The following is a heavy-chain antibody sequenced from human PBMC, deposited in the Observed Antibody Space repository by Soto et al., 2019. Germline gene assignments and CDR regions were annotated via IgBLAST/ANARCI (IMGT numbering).Heavy chain of an antibody. CDR2: ISSSSSYI. V-gene: IGHV3-21*04. J-gene: IGHJ4*02. CDR3: AKDWGRDGYND. D-gene: IGHD5-12*01. Sequence: PGGSLRLSCAASGFTFSTYSMSWVRQAPGKGLEWVSYISSSSSYIYYADSVKGRFTISRDNAKNLLYLQMDSLRAEDTAVYYCAKDWGRDGYNDWGQGTLVTVSS. CDR1: GFTFSTYS.